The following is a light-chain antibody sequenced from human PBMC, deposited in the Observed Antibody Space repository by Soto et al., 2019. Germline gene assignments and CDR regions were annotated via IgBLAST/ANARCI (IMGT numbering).Light chain of an antibody. CDR1: SSDVGGYEY. CDR2: EVI. J-gene: IGLJ2*01. Sequence: QSVLTQPPSASGSPGQSVTISCTGSSSDVGGYEYVSWYQQHPGKAPKLIIYEVIKRPSGVPDRFSGSKSGTSASLAISGLQSEDEADYYCAAWDDSLTGVVFGGGTKLTVL. CDR3: AAWDDSLTGVV. V-gene: IGLV2-8*01.